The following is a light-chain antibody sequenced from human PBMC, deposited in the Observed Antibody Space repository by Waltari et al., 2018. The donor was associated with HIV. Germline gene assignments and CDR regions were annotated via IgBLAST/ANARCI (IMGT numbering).Light chain of an antibody. V-gene: IGLV2-23*01. CDR1: SSDVGSYNL. Sequence: QSALTQPASVSGSPGQSITISCTGTSSDVGSYNLVSWYQQHPGKAPKLMIFEGSKRPSGVSNRFSCSKSGNTASLTISGLQAEDEAEYYCCSYAGDSTLVLGGGTKLTVL. J-gene: IGLJ2*01. CDR2: EGS. CDR3: CSYAGDSTLV.